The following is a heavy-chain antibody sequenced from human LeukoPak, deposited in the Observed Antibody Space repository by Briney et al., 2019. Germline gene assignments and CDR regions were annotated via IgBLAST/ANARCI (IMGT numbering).Heavy chain of an antibody. CDR2: INSDGSSA. J-gene: IGHJ4*02. CDR3: ARGGAAMAYY. V-gene: IGHV3-74*01. Sequence: GGSLRLSCAASGFNFSSYWMHWDRQAPGKGLVWVSRINSDGSSASYADSMKGRFTISRDNAKNTLYLQMNSLRVEDTAVYYCARGGAAMAYYWGQGTLVTVSS. D-gene: IGHD5-18*01. CDR1: GFNFSSYW.